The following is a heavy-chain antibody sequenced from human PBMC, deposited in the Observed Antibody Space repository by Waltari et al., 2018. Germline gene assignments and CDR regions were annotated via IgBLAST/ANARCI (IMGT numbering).Heavy chain of an antibody. V-gene: IGHV4-39*07. CDR2: IYYSGST. CDR1: GGSISSSSYY. J-gene: IGHJ4*02. D-gene: IGHD4-17*01. Sequence: QLQLRESGPGLVKPSETLSLTCTVSGGSISSSSYYWGWIRQPPGKGLEWIGSIYYSGSTYYNPSLKSRVTISVDTSKNQFSLKLSSVTAADTAVYYCARGPHDYGGNEGFDYWGQGTLVTVSS. CDR3: ARGPHDYGGNEGFDY.